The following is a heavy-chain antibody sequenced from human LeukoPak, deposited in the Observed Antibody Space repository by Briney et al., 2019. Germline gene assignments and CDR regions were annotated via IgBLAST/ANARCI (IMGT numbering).Heavy chain of an antibody. V-gene: IGHV4-59*01. CDR2: IYYSGST. CDR3: ARVANAYDSSGYYPKPYYFDY. Sequence: SETLSLTCAVYGGSFSGYYWSWIRQPPGKGLEWIGYIYYSGSTNYNPSLKSRVTISVDTSKNQFSLKLSSVTAADTAVYYCARVANAYDSSGYYPKPYYFDYWGQGTLVTVSS. D-gene: IGHD3-22*01. J-gene: IGHJ4*02. CDR1: GGSFSGYY.